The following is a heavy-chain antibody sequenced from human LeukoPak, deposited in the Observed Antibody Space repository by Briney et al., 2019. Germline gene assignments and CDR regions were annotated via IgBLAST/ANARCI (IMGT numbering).Heavy chain of an antibody. V-gene: IGHV4-59*01. CDR3: ARVDGYSVFDY. CDR2: IYYSGST. D-gene: IGHD5-24*01. J-gene: IGHJ4*02. Sequence: SETLSLTCPVSGGSISSYYWSWIRQPPGKGLEWIGYIYYSGSTNYNPSLKSRATISVDTSKNQFSLKLSSVTAADTAVYYCARVDGYSVFDYWGQGTLVTVSS. CDR1: GGSISSYY.